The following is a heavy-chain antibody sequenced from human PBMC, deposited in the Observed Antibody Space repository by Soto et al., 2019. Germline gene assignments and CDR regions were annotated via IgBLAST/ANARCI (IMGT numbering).Heavy chain of an antibody. D-gene: IGHD3-10*01. CDR3: ARLITPHRDRGYNSFDP. CDR2: IYPGDSDT. V-gene: IGHV5-51*01. J-gene: IGHJ5*02. CDR1: GYSFTSYW. Sequence: PGESLKISCKGSGYSFTSYWIGWLRQMPVKGLEWMGIIYPGDSDTRYSPSFQGQVTISADKSISTAYLQWSSLKASDTAMYYCARLITPHRDRGYNSFDPWGEGTRVTVSS.